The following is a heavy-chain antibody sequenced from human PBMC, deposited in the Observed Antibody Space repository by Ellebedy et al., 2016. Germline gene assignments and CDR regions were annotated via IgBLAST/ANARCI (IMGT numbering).Heavy chain of an antibody. CDR2: INPNNGAT. V-gene: IGHV1-2*02. CDR1: GYTFIGYY. J-gene: IGHJ6*03. D-gene: IGHD3-16*01. Sequence: ASVKVSXXASGYTFIGYYMHWVRQAPGQGLEWMGWINPNNGATNYAQKFQGRVTMTRDTSISTVYMELSRLTSDDTAVFYCARAPATSYVWGTAYYYMDVWGKGTTVTVSS. CDR3: ARAPATSYVWGTAYYYMDV.